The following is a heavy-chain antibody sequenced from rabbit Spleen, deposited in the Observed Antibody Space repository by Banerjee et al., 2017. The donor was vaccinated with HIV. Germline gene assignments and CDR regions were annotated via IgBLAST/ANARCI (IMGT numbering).Heavy chain of an antibody. CDR2: INTATGKA. Sequence: QSLEESGGDLVKPGASLTLTCTASGFSFSSGDDMCWVRQAPGKGLEWIACINTATGKAVYASWAKGRFTISKTSSTTVTLQMTSLTAADTATYFCARTSDAGYGAVSDLHVWGPGTLVTVS. J-gene: IGHJ4*01. CDR3: ARTSDAGYGAVSDLHV. D-gene: IGHD7-1*01. V-gene: IGHV1S40*01. CDR1: GFSFSSGDD.